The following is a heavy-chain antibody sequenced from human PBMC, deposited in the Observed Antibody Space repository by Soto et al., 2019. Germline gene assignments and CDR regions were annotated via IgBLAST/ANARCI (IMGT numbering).Heavy chain of an antibody. D-gene: IGHD5-12*01. CDR1: GFTFRSYG. J-gene: IGHJ4*01. V-gene: IGHV3-30*18. CDR2: ISYDGSNK. Sequence: QVQLVESGGGVVQPGRSLRLSCAASGFTFRSYGMHWVRQAPGKGLEWVAVISYDGSNKYYADSVKGRFTISRDNSKNTLYLQMNSLRAEDTAVYYCAKGMVATITVAPFDYWGHGTLVTVSP. CDR3: AKGMVATITVAPFDY.